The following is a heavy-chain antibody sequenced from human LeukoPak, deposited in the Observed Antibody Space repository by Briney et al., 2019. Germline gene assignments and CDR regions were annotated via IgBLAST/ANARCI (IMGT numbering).Heavy chain of an antibody. V-gene: IGHV3-7*01. CDR2: IKQDGSEK. J-gene: IGHJ6*04. D-gene: IGHD3/OR15-3a*01. CDR3: ASLPRWTMDV. CDR1: GFTFGSYW. Sequence: PGGSLRLSCAASGFTFGSYWMSWVRQAPGKGLEWVANIKQDGSEKYYVDSVKGRFTISRDNAKNSLYLQMNSLRAEDTAVYYCASLPRWTMDVWGKGTTVTVSS.